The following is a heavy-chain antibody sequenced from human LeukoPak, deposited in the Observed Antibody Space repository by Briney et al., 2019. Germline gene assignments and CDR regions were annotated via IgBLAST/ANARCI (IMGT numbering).Heavy chain of an antibody. CDR1: GGSISSSSYY. CDR3: ARGALDHRTFDY. Sequence: SETLSLTCTVSGGSISSSSYYWGWIRQPPGKGLEWIGSIYYSGSIYYNPSLKSRVTISVDTSKNQFSLKLSSVTAADTAVYYCARGALDHRTFDYWGQGTLVTVSS. CDR2: IYYSGSI. D-gene: IGHD1-14*01. J-gene: IGHJ4*02. V-gene: IGHV4-39*07.